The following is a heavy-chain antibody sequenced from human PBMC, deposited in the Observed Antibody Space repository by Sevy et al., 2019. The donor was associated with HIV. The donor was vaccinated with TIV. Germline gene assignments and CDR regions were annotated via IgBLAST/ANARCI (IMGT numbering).Heavy chain of an antibody. V-gene: IGHV3-48*01. CDR3: ARDGGYSDYGMDV. Sequence: GGSLRLSCAASGFTFSSYNMNWVRQAPGKGLECISFISSGGYTIYYADSVKGRFTISRDSAKNSVYLQMNSLRVEDTAVYYCARDGGYSDYGMDVWGQGTTVTVSS. CDR1: GFTFSSYN. D-gene: IGHD2-15*01. J-gene: IGHJ6*02. CDR2: ISSGGYTI.